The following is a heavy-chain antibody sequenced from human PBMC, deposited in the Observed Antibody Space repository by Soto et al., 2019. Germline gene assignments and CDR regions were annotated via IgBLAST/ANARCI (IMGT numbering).Heavy chain of an antibody. CDR3: ARESRYCSGGSCYFLPGIDY. V-gene: IGHV1-69*12. J-gene: IGHJ4*02. CDR2: IIPIFGTA. CDR1: GGTFSSYA. D-gene: IGHD2-15*01. Sequence: QVQLVQSGAEVKKPGSSVKVSCKASGGTFSSYAISWVRQAPGQGLECLGGIIPIFGTANYAQKFQGRVTIIADESTSPAYMELSSLRSEDTAVYYCARESRYCSGGSCYFLPGIDYWGQGTLVTVSS.